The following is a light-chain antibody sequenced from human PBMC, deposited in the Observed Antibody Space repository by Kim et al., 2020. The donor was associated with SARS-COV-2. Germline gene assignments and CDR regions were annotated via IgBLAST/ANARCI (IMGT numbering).Light chain of an antibody. CDR2: AAS. CDR1: QSIRTY. V-gene: IGKV1-39*01. CDR3: QESYNTPRT. J-gene: IGKJ2*01. Sequence: ASVGARVPISCRASQSIRTYLHWYQQKPGKAPKLLIYAASSLQGGVPSRFSGSGSGTYFTLTINSLQPEDFATYYCQESYNTPRTCGQGTKLEI.